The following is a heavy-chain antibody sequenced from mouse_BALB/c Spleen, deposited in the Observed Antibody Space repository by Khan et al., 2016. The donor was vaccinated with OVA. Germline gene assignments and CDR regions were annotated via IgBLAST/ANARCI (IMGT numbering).Heavy chain of an antibody. Sequence: VQLQESGPGLVQPSQSLSITCTVSGFSLSNYGVHWVRQSPGKGLEWLGVIWRGGSTDFNAAFISRLSISKDNSKSQVFFKMNSLQTNDSAIYYCARGGLPFAYWGQGTLVTVSA. CDR3: ARGGLPFAY. V-gene: IGHV2-2*02. J-gene: IGHJ3*01. CDR2: IWRGGST. D-gene: IGHD2-13*01. CDR1: GFSLSNYG.